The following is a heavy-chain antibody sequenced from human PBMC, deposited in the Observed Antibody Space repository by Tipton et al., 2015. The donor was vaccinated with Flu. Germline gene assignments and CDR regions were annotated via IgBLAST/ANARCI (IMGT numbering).Heavy chain of an antibody. CDR1: GDSISSDYY. J-gene: IGHJ5*02. Sequence: TLSLTCAVSGDSISSDYYWGWIRQFPGKGLEWIGSVSRSGDTNYNPSLRSRVTISIDRSKNQFSLKMKPVTAADMAVYYCARRDYSNYVSDPKSWFDPWGQGTLVAVSS. V-gene: IGHV4-38-2*01. CDR3: ARRDYSNYVSDPKSWFDP. CDR2: VSRSGDT. D-gene: IGHD4-11*01.